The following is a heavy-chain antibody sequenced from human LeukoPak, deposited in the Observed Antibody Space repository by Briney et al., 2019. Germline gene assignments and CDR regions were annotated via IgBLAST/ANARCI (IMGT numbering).Heavy chain of an antibody. J-gene: IGHJ4*02. D-gene: IGHD3-9*01. CDR3: ARGSVRYYDILTGYPTFDY. CDR2: IKQDGSEK. V-gene: IGHV3-7*01. Sequence: GGSLRLSCAASGFTFSSYWMSWVRQAPGKGLEWVANIKQDGSEKYYVDSVKGRFTISRDNAKNSLYLQMNSLRAEDTAVYYCARGSVRYYDILTGYPTFDYWGQGTLVTVSS. CDR1: GFTFSSYW.